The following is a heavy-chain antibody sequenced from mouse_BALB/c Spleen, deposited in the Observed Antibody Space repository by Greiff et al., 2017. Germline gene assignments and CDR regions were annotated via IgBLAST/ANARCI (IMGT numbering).Heavy chain of an antibody. D-gene: IGHD2-1*01. V-gene: IGHV1-14*01. CDR2: INPYNDGT. CDR3: AREKGNWAMDY. J-gene: IGHJ4*01. Sequence: VQLQQSGPELVKPGASVKMSCKASGYTFTSYVMHWVKQKPGQGLEWIGYINPYNDGTKYNEKFKGKATLTSDKSSSTAYMELSSLTSEDSAVYYCAREKGNWAMDYWGQGTSVTVSS. CDR1: GYTFTSYV.